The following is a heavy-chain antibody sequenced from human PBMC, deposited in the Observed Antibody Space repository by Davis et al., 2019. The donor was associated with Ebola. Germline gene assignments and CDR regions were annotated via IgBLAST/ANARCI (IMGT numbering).Heavy chain of an antibody. J-gene: IGHJ4*02. CDR2: ISSSSSYI. CDR1: GFTFSSYS. Sequence: GESLKISCAASGFTFSSYSMNWVRQAPGKGLEWVSSISSSSSYIYYADSVKGRFTVSRDNSKNTLYLQMNSLRAEDTAVYYCARDFRNYDYWGQGTLVTVSS. D-gene: IGHD4-11*01. CDR3: ARDFRNYDY. V-gene: IGHV3-21*04.